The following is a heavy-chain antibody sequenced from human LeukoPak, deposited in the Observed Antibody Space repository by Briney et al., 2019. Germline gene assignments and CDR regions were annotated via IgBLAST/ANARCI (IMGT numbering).Heavy chain of an antibody. J-gene: IGHJ4*02. V-gene: IGHV1-18*01. CDR2: ISAYNGNT. Sequence: ASVKVSCKASGGTFSSYTISWVRQAPGQGLEWMGWISAYNGNTNYAQKLQGRVTMTTDTSTSTAYMELRSLRSDDTAVYYCARDLLWFGEIANWGQGTLVTVSS. D-gene: IGHD3-10*01. CDR3: ARDLLWFGEIAN. CDR1: GGTFSSYT.